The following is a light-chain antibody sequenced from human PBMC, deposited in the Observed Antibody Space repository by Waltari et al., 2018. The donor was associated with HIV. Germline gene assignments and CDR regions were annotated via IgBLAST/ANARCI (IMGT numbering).Light chain of an antibody. Sequence: QSALTQPRSVSGSPGPSVTISCTGTSSDVGGSNYVSWYQQLPGNAPKLMIYDPTERPSGVPDRFSVSKSGNTASLTISGLQAEDEADYYCCSFAGSYTWLFGGGTKLTVL. CDR1: SSDVGGSNY. CDR3: CSFAGSYTWL. V-gene: IGLV2-11*01. CDR2: DPT. J-gene: IGLJ2*01.